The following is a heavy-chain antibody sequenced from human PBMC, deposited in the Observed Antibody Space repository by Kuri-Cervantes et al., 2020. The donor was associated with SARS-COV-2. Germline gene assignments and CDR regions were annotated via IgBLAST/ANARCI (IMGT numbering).Heavy chain of an antibody. CDR3: AKTYYDSSGLH. CDR2: ISYDGSNK. D-gene: IGHD3-22*01. J-gene: IGHJ4*02. CDR1: GFTFSSYG. V-gene: IGHV3-30*18. Sequence: GESLKISCAASGFTFSSYGMHWVRQAPGKGLEWVAVISYDGSNKYYADSVKGRLTISRDNSKNTLYLQMNSLRAEDTAVYYCAKTYYDSSGLHWGQGTLVTVSS.